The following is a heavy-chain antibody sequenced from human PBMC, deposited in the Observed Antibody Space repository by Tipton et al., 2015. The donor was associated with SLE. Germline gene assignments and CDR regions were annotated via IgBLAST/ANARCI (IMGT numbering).Heavy chain of an antibody. CDR1: GASISSSTYY. D-gene: IGHD1-1*01. V-gene: IGHV4-39*07. CDR2: INHSGVT. CDR3: ARGTGITDD. J-gene: IGHJ4*02. Sequence: LRLSCSVSGASISSSTYYWGWIRQPPGKGLEWIGEINHSGVTSYNPSLKSRVAVSLDTSKRQFLLRLTSVTAADTAMYFCARGTGITDDWGQGTLVTVSS.